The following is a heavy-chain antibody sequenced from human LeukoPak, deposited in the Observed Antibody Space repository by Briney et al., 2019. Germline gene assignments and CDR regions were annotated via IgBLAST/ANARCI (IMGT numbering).Heavy chain of an antibody. J-gene: IGHJ3*02. CDR2: IYTSGST. CDR3: ARGLRRVRYFDWLLPGAFDI. V-gene: IGHV4-61*02. D-gene: IGHD3-9*01. CDR1: GGSISSGSYY. Sequence: PSETLSLTCTVSGGSISSGSYYWSWIRQPAGKGLEWIGRIYTSGSTNYNLSLKRRVTMSVDTSKNQFSLKLSSVTAADTAVYYCARGLRRVRYFDWLLPGAFDIWGQGTMVTVSS.